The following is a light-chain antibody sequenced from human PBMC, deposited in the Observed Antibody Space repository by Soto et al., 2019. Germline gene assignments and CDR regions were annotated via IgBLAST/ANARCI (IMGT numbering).Light chain of an antibody. Sequence: QSVLTQPASVSWSPGQSITISCTGTSSDVGGYNYVSWYQQHPGKAPKFMIYDVSNRPSGVSNRFSGSKSGNTASLTISGLQAEDEADYYCSSYTSSSTRVFGTGTKVTVL. CDR1: SSDVGGYNY. V-gene: IGLV2-14*01. CDR2: DVS. J-gene: IGLJ1*01. CDR3: SSYTSSSTRV.